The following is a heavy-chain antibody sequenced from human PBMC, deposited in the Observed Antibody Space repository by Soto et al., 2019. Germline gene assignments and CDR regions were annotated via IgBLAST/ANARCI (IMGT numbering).Heavy chain of an antibody. CDR1: GGSISSGGYY. CDR2: IYYSGST. CDR3: ARGSAARRRDGWFDP. J-gene: IGHJ5*02. D-gene: IGHD6-6*01. Sequence: SETLSLTCTVSGGSISSGGYYWSWIRQHPGKGLEWIGYIYYSGSTYYNPSLKSRVTISVDTSKNQFSLKLSSVTAADTAVYYCARGSAARRRDGWFDPWGQGTLVTVSS. V-gene: IGHV4-31*03.